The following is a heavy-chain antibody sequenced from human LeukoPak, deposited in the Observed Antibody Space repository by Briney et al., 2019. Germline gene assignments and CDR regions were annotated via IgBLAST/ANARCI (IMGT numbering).Heavy chain of an antibody. CDR3: AREGGGEIVGATTRLYYFDY. Sequence: GGSLRLSCAASGFTFSSYAMHWVRQAPGKELEWVALISYDGSDKYYADSVKGRFTISRDNAKNSLYLQMNSLRAEDTAVYYCAREGGGEIVGATTRLYYFDYWGQGTLVTVSS. CDR2: ISYDGSDK. D-gene: IGHD1-26*01. J-gene: IGHJ4*02. CDR1: GFTFSSYA. V-gene: IGHV3-30*04.